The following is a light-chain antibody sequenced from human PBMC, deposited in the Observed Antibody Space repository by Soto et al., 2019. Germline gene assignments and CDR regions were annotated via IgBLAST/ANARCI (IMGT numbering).Light chain of an antibody. CDR3: QRYNTFPVT. CDR1: QSISSW. V-gene: IGKV1-5*03. CDR2: KAS. Sequence: DIQMTQSPSTLSAIVGDRVTITCRASQSISSWLAWYQQKPGKAPKLLIYKASTSESGVPSRFSGSGSGTEFTLTISSLQPDDVATYYCQRYNTFPVTFGQGTKVEVK. J-gene: IGKJ1*01.